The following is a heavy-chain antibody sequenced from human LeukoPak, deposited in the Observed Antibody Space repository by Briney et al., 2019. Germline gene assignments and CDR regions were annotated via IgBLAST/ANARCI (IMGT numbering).Heavy chain of an antibody. CDR1: GFTFSSYS. CDR2: ISSSSSYI. D-gene: IGHD3-10*01. CDR3: ARDQAGSGHYADY. V-gene: IGHV3-21*01. J-gene: IGHJ4*02. Sequence: GGSLRLSCAASGFTFSSYSMNWVRQAPGKGLEWVSSISSSSSYIYYADFVKGRFTISRDNSKTTLYLQMNSLRAEDTALYYCARDQAGSGHYADYWGQGTLVTVSS.